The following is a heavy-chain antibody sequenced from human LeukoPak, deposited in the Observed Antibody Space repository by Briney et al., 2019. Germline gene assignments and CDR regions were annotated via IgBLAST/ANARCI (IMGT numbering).Heavy chain of an antibody. J-gene: IGHJ4*02. V-gene: IGHV3-7*04. CDR1: GLTFSSYW. CDR2: IKQDGSEK. CDR3: ASDREYYYGSGSFDY. Sequence: GGSLRLSCAASGLTFSSYWMSWVRQAPGKGLEWVANIKQDGSEKYYVDSVKGRFTISRDNAKTSLYLQMNSLRAEDTAVYYCASDREYYYGSGSFDYWGQGTLVTVSS. D-gene: IGHD3-10*01.